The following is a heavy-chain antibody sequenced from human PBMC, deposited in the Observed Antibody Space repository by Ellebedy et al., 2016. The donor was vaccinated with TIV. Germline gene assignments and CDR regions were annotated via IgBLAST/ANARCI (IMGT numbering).Heavy chain of an antibody. CDR1: GGSFSAYS. J-gene: IGHJ4*02. D-gene: IGHD6-13*01. CDR2: INHSGST. Sequence: SETLSLTXAVSGGSFSAYSWSWIRQPPGKGPEWIGEINHSGSTNYNPSLKSRVTISVDTSKNQFSLKLSSVTAADTAVYYCRKFWDIARDYWGQGTLVTVSS. CDR3: RKFWDIARDY. V-gene: IGHV4-34*01.